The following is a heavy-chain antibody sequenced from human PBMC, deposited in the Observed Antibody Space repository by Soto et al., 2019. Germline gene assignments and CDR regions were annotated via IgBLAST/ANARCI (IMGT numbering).Heavy chain of an antibody. CDR2: ISYDGSNK. D-gene: IGHD3-22*01. V-gene: IGHV3-30*18. CDR3: AQDENKYDSSGFASLDY. CDR1: GFTFSSYG. J-gene: IGHJ4*02. Sequence: QVQLVESGGGVVQPARSLRLSCAASGFTFSSYGMHWVRQAPGKGLEWVAVISYDGSNKYFADSVKGRFTISRDNSKNTLCLQMNSLRAEDTAVYYCAQDENKYDSSGFASLDYWGQGTLVTVSS.